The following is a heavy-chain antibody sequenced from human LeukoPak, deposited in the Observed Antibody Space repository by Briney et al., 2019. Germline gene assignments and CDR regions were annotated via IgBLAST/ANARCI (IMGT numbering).Heavy chain of an antibody. Sequence: PSETLSLTCAVYGGSFSGYYWSWIRQPPGKGLEWIGEINHSGSTNYNPSLKSRVTISVDTSKNQFCLKLSSVTAADTAVYYCARRANCSGGSCYGRTYYFDYWGQGTLVTVSS. CDR1: GGSFSGYY. CDR2: INHSGST. D-gene: IGHD2-15*01. CDR3: ARRANCSGGSCYGRTYYFDY. J-gene: IGHJ4*02. V-gene: IGHV4-34*01.